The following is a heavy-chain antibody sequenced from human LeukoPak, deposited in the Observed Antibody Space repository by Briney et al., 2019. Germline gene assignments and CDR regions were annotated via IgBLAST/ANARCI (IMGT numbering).Heavy chain of an antibody. Sequence: GGTLRLSCAASGFIFSNYAMSWVRQAPGTGLEWVSTINDGGGSTYYANSVKGRFTISRDNSKNTLYLQINSLRADDTAVYYCAKDHYYGSGHLNYFDYWGQGTLITVSS. CDR1: GFIFSNYA. CDR2: INDGGGST. CDR3: AKDHYYGSGHLNYFDY. J-gene: IGHJ4*02. D-gene: IGHD3-10*01. V-gene: IGHV3-23*01.